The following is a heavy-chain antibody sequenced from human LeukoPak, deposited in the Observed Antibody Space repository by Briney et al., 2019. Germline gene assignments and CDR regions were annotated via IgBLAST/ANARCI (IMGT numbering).Heavy chain of an antibody. CDR3: ARELWFGELYPGDWFDP. CDR1: GGSFSDYY. Sequence: SETLSLTCAVYGGSFSDYYWSWIRQPPGKGLEWIGEVNHSGSTTYNPSLKSRVTISVDTSKNQFSLKLSSVTAADTAVYYCARELWFGELYPGDWFDPWGQGTLVTVSS. J-gene: IGHJ5*02. CDR2: VNHSGST. V-gene: IGHV4-34*01. D-gene: IGHD3-10*01.